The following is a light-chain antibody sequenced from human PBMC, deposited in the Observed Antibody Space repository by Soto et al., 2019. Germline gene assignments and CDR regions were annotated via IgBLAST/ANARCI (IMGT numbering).Light chain of an antibody. V-gene: IGKV1-5*03. Sequence: DIQMTQSPSTLSGSVGDRVTITCRASQTISSWLAWYQQKPGKAPKLLIYKASTLKSGVPSRFSGSGSETEFTLTISSLFPDDFATYYCQQYNSYSLFFGQGTRLEI. CDR1: QTISSW. CDR2: KAS. J-gene: IGKJ5*01. CDR3: QQYNSYSLF.